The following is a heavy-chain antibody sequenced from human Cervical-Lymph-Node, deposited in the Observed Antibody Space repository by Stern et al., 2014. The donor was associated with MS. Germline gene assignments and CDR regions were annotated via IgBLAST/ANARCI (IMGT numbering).Heavy chain of an antibody. CDR1: GGTFSTHV. CDR3: AKERGDSFDFAT. D-gene: IGHD2-21*02. J-gene: IGHJ4*02. V-gene: IGHV1-69*01. CDR2: ISPMFGRA. Sequence: QLVESGAEVKKPGSSVRVSCKASGGTFSTHVISWIRQAPGQGLEWMGGISPMFGRARYAHKFQGRLKITADESTTTAHMEFSSLTSEDVAVYYCAKERGDSFDFATWGQGTLVTVSS.